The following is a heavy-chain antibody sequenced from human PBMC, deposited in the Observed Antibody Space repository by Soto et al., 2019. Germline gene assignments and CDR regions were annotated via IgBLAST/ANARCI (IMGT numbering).Heavy chain of an antibody. CDR2: MHYSGYT. CDR3: TGEQYASSWT. CDR1: GDSISSGTYY. V-gene: IGHV4-39*02. J-gene: IGHJ5*02. D-gene: IGHD6-13*01. Sequence: PSETLYLTSTVSGDSISSGTYYWAWVRQPPGKGLEWIGSMHYSGYTFYSPSLRSRVALSVDTSKNQFSLNVASVSAADTAVYYCTGEQYASSWTWGQGTLVTVSS.